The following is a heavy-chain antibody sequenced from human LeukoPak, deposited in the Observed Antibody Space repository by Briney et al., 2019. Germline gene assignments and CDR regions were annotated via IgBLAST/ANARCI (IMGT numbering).Heavy chain of an antibody. D-gene: IGHD2-2*01. V-gene: IGHV4-34*01. CDR3: AKVPAAMGYFDY. CDR2: INHSGST. Sequence: SETLSLTCAVYGGSFSGYYWSWIRQPPGKGLEWIGEINHSGSTNYNPSLKSRVTISVDTSKNQFSLKLSSVTAADTAVYYCAKVPAAMGYFDYWGQETLVTVSS. CDR1: GGSFSGYY. J-gene: IGHJ4*02.